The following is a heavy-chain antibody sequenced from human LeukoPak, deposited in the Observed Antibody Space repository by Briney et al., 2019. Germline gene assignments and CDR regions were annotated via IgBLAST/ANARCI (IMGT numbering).Heavy chain of an antibody. D-gene: IGHD4-23*01. Sequence: GASVKVSCKASGDTFSSYAISWVRQAPGQGLEWMGGIIPIFGTANYAQKFQGRVTITADESTSTAYMELSSLRSEDTAVYYCATYHMPTVVTPAYWGQGTLVTVSS. CDR3: ATYHMPTVVTPAY. J-gene: IGHJ4*02. CDR2: IIPIFGTA. CDR1: GDTFSSYA. V-gene: IGHV1-69*13.